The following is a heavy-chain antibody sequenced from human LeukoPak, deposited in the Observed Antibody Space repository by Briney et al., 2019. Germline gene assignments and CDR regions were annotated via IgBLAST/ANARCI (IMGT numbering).Heavy chain of an antibody. CDR2: FYYSGST. V-gene: IGHV4-39*07. D-gene: IGHD3-16*02. J-gene: IGHJ4*02. Sequence: SEALSLTCTVSGDSIRSSSYYWLGIRQPPGKGLEWIGSFYYSGSTYYNPSLKSRVTISVDTSKNQFSLKLSSVTAADTAVYYCARDSEDYVWGSYRSTQGFDYWGQGTLVTVSS. CDR1: GDSIRSSSYY. CDR3: ARDSEDYVWGSYRSTQGFDY.